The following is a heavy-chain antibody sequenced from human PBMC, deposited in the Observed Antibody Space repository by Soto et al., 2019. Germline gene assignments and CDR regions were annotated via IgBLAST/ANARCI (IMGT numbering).Heavy chain of an antibody. CDR1: GGSISSGAYS. D-gene: IGHD3-22*01. V-gene: IGHV4-30-2*01. CDR2: IYQSGST. CDR3: AREVLYYDSSGYSWDDAFDI. J-gene: IGHJ3*02. Sequence: SATLSLTCAVSGGSISSGAYSWSWIRQPPGKGLKWIGFIYQSGSTYYNPSLKSRVTISVDRSKNQFSLKLSSVTAADTAVYYCAREVLYYDSSGYSWDDAFDIWGQGTMVTVSS.